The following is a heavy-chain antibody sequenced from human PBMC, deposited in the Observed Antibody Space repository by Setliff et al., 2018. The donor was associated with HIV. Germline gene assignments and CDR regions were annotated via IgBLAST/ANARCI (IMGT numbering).Heavy chain of an antibody. CDR2: IYYSGST. CDR1: GASISSVGYY. CDR3: ARDLVAAFDI. J-gene: IGHJ3*02. D-gene: IGHD2-8*02. V-gene: IGHV4-31*03. Sequence: PSETLSLTCTVSGASISSVGYYWSWIRQHPGKGLEWIGYIYYSGSTYYNPSLKSRVTISVDTSKNQFSLKLSSVTAADTAVYYCARDLVAAFDIWGQGTMVT.